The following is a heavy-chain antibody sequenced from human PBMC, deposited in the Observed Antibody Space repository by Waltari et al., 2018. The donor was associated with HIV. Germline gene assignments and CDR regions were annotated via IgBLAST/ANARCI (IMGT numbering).Heavy chain of an antibody. CDR1: GFTFSSLW. V-gene: IGHV3-7*01. D-gene: IGHD3-3*01. CDR3: VRENDFGTIFFNYYYAMDV. J-gene: IGHJ6*02. Sequence: MQLVESGGGLVQRGGSLRLSCAASGFTFSSLWLSWVGQAPGKALEWVANIKDDGNEKYYVNSVRGRFTISRDNANNSLYLEMNRLRDEDTAVYYCVRENDFGTIFFNYYYAMDVWGQGTSVTVSS. CDR2: IKDDGNEK.